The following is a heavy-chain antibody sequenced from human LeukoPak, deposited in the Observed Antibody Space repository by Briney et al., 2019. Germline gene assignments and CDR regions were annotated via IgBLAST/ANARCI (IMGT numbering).Heavy chain of an antibody. D-gene: IGHD5-12*01. CDR3: AREGRVSGYDFDC. CDR2: INSDGSSI. J-gene: IGHJ4*02. Sequence: GGSLRLSCAASGFTFSSYWMHWVRQAPGKGLVWVSRINSDGSSITYADSVKGRFAISRDNAKNTLFLQMNSLRVEDTAVYYCAREGRVSGYDFDCWGQGTLVTVSS. CDR1: GFTFSSYW. V-gene: IGHV3-74*03.